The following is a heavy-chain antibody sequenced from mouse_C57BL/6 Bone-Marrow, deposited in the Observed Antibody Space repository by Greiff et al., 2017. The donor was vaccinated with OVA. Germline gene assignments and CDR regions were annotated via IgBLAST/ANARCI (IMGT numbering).Heavy chain of an antibody. Sequence: EVKLMESGGGLVKPGGSLKLSCAASGFTFSSYAMSWVRQTPEKRLEWVATISDGGSYTYYPDNVKGRFTISRDNAKNNLYLQMSHLKSEDTAMYYCARVNYGVFDYWGQGTTLTVSS. CDR3: ARVNYGVFDY. V-gene: IGHV5-4*03. D-gene: IGHD1-1*02. J-gene: IGHJ2*01. CDR2: ISDGGSYT. CDR1: GFTFSSYA.